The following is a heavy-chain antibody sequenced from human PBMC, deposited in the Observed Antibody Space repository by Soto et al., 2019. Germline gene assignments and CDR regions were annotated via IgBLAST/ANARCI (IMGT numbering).Heavy chain of an antibody. CDR1: GYTFTSYD. CDR3: ARAGMVRGVKYNWFDP. CDR2: MNPNSGNT. Sequence: QVQLVQSGAEVKKPGASVKVSCKASGYTFTSYDINWVRQATGQVLEWMGWMNPNSGNTGYAQKFQGRVTLTRNNSISTVYMELSSLRSENTAVYYCARAGMVRGVKYNWFDPWGQGTLVTVSS. V-gene: IGHV1-8*01. J-gene: IGHJ5*02. D-gene: IGHD3-10*01.